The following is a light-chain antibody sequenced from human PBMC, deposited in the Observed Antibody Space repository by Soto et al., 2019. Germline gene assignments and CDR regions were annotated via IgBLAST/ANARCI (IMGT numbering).Light chain of an antibody. CDR2: GAS. Sequence: EIVLTQSPGTLSLSPGERATLSCRASQSVSSSYLAWYQQKPGQAPRLLSYGASSRATGIPDRFGGSGSGTEFTLTISRLEPEDFELYYCQQYGTSPSTFGQGTRLEIK. V-gene: IGKV3-20*01. J-gene: IGKJ5*01. CDR3: QQYGTSPST. CDR1: QSVSSSY.